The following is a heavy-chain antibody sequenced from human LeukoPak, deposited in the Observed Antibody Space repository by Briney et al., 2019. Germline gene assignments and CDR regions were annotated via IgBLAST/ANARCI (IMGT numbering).Heavy chain of an antibody. CDR2: IKQDGSER. CDR3: ARVKAYDSTESPMSFYYGMDV. J-gene: IGHJ6*02. CDR1: GFTFSSYW. V-gene: IGHV3-7*01. D-gene: IGHD3-22*01. Sequence: PGGSLRLSCAASGFTFSSYWMSWVRQAPGKGLEWVANIKQDGSERYYVDSVKGRFTISRDNAKNSLYLQMNSLRAEDTAVYYCARVKAYDSTESPMSFYYGMDVWGQGTTVTVSS.